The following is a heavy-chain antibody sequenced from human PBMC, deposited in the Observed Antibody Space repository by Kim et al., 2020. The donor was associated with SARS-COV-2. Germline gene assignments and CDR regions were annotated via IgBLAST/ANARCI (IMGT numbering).Heavy chain of an antibody. J-gene: IGHJ4*02. CDR2: ISYDGSNK. Sequence: GGSLRLSCAASGFTFSSYGMHWVRQAPGKGLEWVAVISYDGSNKYYADSVKGRFTISRDNSKNTLYLQMNSLRAEDTAVYYCAKDQEPAYCGGDCYSWTNFDYWGQGTLVTVSS. CDR1: GFTFSSYG. CDR3: AKDQEPAYCGGDCYSWTNFDY. V-gene: IGHV3-30*18. D-gene: IGHD2-21*02.